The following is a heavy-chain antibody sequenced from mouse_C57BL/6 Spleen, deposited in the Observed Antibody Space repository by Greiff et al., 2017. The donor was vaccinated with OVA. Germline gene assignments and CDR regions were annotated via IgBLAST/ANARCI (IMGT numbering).Heavy chain of an antibody. V-gene: IGHV1-64*01. CDR1: GYTFTSYW. CDR3: ARDDRDYAKDY. CDR2: IHPNSGST. J-gene: IGHJ4*01. D-gene: IGHD2-14*01. Sequence: VQLQQPGAELVKPGASVKLSCKASGYTFTSYWMHWVKQRPGQGLEWIGMIHPNSGSTNYNEKFKSKATLTVDKSSSTAYMQLSSLTSEDSAVYYCARDDRDYAKDYWGQGTSVTVSS.